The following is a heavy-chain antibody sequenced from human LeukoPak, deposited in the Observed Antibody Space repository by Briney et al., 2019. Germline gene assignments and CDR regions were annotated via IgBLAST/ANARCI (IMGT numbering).Heavy chain of an antibody. Sequence: SETLSLTCAVSGDSITSSNWWSWVRQPPGKGLEWIGDIYHSGDTTFTNFNPSLKSRVTISVDKSRNQFSLKVSSVTAADTAVYFCAKRPAYSSFTFDYWGQGTLVTVSS. D-gene: IGHD6-6*01. J-gene: IGHJ4*02. CDR2: IYHSGDTTFT. CDR1: GDSITSSNW. CDR3: AKRPAYSSFTFDY. V-gene: IGHV4-4*02.